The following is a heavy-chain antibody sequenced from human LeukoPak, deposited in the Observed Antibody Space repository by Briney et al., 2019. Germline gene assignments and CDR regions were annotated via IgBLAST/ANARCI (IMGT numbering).Heavy chain of an antibody. Sequence: PGGSLRLSCAASGFTFSSYAMHWVRQAPGKGLEWVAVISYDGSNKYYADSVKGRFTISRDNSKNTLYLQMNSLRAEDTAVYYCAKESSGWYGVRIDYWGQGTLVTVSS. D-gene: IGHD6-19*01. CDR2: ISYDGSNK. J-gene: IGHJ4*02. CDR1: GFTFSSYA. CDR3: AKESSGWYGVRIDY. V-gene: IGHV3-30-3*01.